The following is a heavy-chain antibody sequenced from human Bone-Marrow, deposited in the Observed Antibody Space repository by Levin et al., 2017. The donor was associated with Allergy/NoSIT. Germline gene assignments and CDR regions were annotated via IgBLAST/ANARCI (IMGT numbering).Heavy chain of an antibody. CDR1: GFTFSSYA. CDR3: ARGHLVATIRLYYFDY. V-gene: IGHV3-30-3*01. Sequence: SCAASGFTFSSYAMHWVRQAPGKGLEWVAVISYDGSNKYYADSVKGRFTISRDNSKNTLYLQMNSLRAEDTAVYYCARGHLVATIRLYYFDYWGQGTLVTVSS. CDR2: ISYDGSNK. J-gene: IGHJ4*02. D-gene: IGHD5-12*01.